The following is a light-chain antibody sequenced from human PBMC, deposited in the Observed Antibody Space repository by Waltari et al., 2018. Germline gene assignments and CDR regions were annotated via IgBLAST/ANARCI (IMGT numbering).Light chain of an antibody. Sequence: EVVMTQSPATLSVSPGERATLSCRASQSIVMTLRWYRQKPGQAPRPLIYVASTRATDSPARFSGSGSGAEFTLTTSSLQSEDSAVYHCQQYNDWSPFTFGPGTKVEIK. CDR3: QQYNDWSPFT. CDR2: VAS. CDR1: QSIVMT. J-gene: IGKJ3*01. V-gene: IGKV3-15*01.